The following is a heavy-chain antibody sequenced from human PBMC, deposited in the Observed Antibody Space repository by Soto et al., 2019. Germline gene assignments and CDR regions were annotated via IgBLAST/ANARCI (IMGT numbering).Heavy chain of an antibody. J-gene: IGHJ4*02. V-gene: IGHV3-48*02. D-gene: IGHD1-7*01. Sequence: PGESLKISCAASGFTFSSYSMNWVRQAPGKGLEWVSYISSSSSTIYYADSVKGRFTISRDNAKNSLYLQMNSLRDEDTAVYYCARNEYNWNYVRSGLDYWGQGTLVTVSS. CDR1: GFTFSSYS. CDR2: ISSSSSTI. CDR3: ARNEYNWNYVRSGLDY.